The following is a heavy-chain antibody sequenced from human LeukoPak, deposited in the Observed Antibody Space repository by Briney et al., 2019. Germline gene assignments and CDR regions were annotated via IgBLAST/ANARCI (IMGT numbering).Heavy chain of an antibody. V-gene: IGHV4-59*01. Sequence: PSETLSLTCTVSGGSISSYYWSWIRQAPGKGLEWIGYIHYSGSTNYNPSLKSRVTISVDTSKNQFSLKLSSVTAADTAVYYCARDRDGYTSLDYWGQGTLVTVSS. CDR3: ARDRDGYTSLDY. J-gene: IGHJ4*02. CDR1: GGSISSYY. D-gene: IGHD5-24*01. CDR2: IHYSGST.